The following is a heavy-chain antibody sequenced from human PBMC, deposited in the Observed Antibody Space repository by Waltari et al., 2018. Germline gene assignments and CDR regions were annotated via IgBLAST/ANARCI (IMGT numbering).Heavy chain of an antibody. CDR3: ARAPPRDGYNYDAFDI. J-gene: IGHJ3*02. Sequence: QVQLVQSGAEVKKPGSSVKVSCKASEGTFSSYAISWVRQAPGQGLELMGGIIPILGIANYAQKFQGRVTITADKSTSTAYMELSSLRSEDTAVYYCARAPPRDGYNYDAFDIWGQGTMVTVSS. CDR1: EGTFSSYA. V-gene: IGHV1-69*10. D-gene: IGHD5-12*01. CDR2: IIPILGIA.